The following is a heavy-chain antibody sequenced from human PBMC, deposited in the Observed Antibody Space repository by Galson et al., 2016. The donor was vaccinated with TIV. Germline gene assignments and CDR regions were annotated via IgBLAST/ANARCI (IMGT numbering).Heavy chain of an antibody. CDR3: ARGSSYYSNYLDV. CDR2: IIAIFGIP. CDR1: GGIFRSYA. V-gene: IGHV1-69*13. D-gene: IGHD3-3*01. Sequence: SVKVSCKASGGIFRSYAISWVRQAPGQGLEWMGGIIAIFGIPNYAQKFQGRVTITADESTTTVYMELSSLRSDDTAVYYCARGSSYYSNYLDVWGKGP. J-gene: IGHJ6*03.